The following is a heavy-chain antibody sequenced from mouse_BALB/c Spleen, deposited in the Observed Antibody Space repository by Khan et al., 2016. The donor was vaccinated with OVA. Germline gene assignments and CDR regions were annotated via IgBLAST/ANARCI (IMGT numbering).Heavy chain of an antibody. V-gene: IGHV3-2*02. CDR3: ARSLYYSYGYALDC. Sequence: EVHVKQSGPGLVKPSQSLSLTCTVTGYSITSDYAWNWIRQFPGNKLEWMGYISSTGSTSYNPSLKSRISITRDTSKNQFFLQLKSVTTEDTATYYCARSLYYSYGYALDCWGRGTSVTVSS. CDR2: ISSTGST. CDR1: GYSITSDYA. D-gene: IGHD2-14*01. J-gene: IGHJ4*01.